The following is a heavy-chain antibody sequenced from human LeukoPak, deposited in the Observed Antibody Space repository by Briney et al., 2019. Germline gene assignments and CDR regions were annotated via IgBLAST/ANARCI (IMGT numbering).Heavy chain of an antibody. Sequence: PSETLSLTCTVSGGSLTSYYWSWIRQPAGEGLEWIGHIYSSGTTNYNPSLKSRLSMSVDTTENEFSLTLTSVTAADTAVYFASAGTDWYFDLWGRGTLVTVSS. J-gene: IGHJ2*01. CDR2: IYSSGTT. CDR1: GGSLTSYY. CDR3: SAGTDWYFDL. V-gene: IGHV4-4*07. D-gene: IGHD6-13*01.